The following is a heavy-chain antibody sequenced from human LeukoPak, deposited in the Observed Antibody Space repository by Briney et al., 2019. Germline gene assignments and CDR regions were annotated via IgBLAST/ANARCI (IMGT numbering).Heavy chain of an antibody. J-gene: IGHJ4*02. CDR2: INAGNGNI. CDR1: GHTSTTYA. Sequence: ASVKVSCKASGHTSTTYAIHWVRQAPGQGLEWMGWINAGNGNIKYSQKFQGRVTITTDTSTSTAYMELRSLRSDDTAVYYCARDLRFLEWLFSTPDYWGQGTLVTVSS. V-gene: IGHV1-3*01. D-gene: IGHD3-3*01. CDR3: ARDLRFLEWLFSTPDY.